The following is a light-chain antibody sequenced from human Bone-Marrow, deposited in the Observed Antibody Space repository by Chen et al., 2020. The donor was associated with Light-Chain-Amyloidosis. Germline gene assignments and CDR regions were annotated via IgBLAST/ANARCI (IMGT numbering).Light chain of an antibody. V-gene: IGLV3-25*03. CDR2: RDT. J-gene: IGLJ2*01. CDR3: QSADSSGTYEVI. CDR1: DLPTKY. Sequence: SYELTQPPSVSVSPGQTARITCSGDDLPTKYAYWYQQKPVQAPVLVIHRDTERPSGISERFSGSSSGTTATFTISGVQAEDEADYHCQSADSSGTYEVIFGGGTKLTVL.